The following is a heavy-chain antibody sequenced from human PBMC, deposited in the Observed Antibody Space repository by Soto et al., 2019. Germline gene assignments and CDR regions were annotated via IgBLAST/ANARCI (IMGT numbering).Heavy chain of an antibody. D-gene: IGHD5-12*01. CDR3: TRDGVDIVATIQLDY. CDR2: ISYDGSNK. CDR1: GFTFSSYG. V-gene: IGHV3-30*03. J-gene: IGHJ4*02. Sequence: GGSLRLSCAASGFTFSSYGMHWVRQAPGKGLEWVAVISYDGSNKYYADSVKGRFTISRDNSKNTLYLQMNSLRAEDTAVYYCTRDGVDIVATIQLDYWGQGTLVTVSS.